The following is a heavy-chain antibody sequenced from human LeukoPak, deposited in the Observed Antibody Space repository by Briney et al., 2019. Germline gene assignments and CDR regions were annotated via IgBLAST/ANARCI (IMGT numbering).Heavy chain of an antibody. J-gene: IGHJ5*02. Sequence: GESLKISCKASSYNFPNYWIGWVRQMPGKGLEWMGIIYPAGSKTIYSPSFQGQVTISVDKSTSTAYLQWSTLKTSDTAIYYCARRNYTSVWFDPWGQGTLVTVSS. CDR2: IYPAGSKT. V-gene: IGHV5-51*01. CDR3: ARRNYTSVWFDP. D-gene: IGHD1-7*01. CDR1: SYNFPNYW.